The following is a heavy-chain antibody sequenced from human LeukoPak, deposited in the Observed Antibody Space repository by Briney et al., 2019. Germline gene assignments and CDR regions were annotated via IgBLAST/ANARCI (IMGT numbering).Heavy chain of an antibody. CDR2: IIPIFGTA. V-gene: IGHV1-69*13. Sequence: ASVKVSCKASGGTFSSYAISWERQAPGQGLEWMGGIIPIFGTANYAQEFQGRVTITADESTSTAYMELSSLRSEDTAAYYCARDRSSVAAAGMYNWFDPWGQGTLVTVSS. CDR3: ARDRSSVAAAGMYNWFDP. J-gene: IGHJ5*02. CDR1: GGTFSSYA. D-gene: IGHD6-13*01.